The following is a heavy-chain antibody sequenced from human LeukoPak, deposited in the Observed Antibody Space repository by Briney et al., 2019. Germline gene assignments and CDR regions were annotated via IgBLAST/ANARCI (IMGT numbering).Heavy chain of an antibody. J-gene: IGHJ4*02. V-gene: IGHV3-11*01. D-gene: IGHD3-3*01. CDR2: ISSSGSTI. CDR3: ARSEYYDFWSGYFPFDY. CDR1: GFTFSDYY. Sequence: GSLRLSCAASGFTFSDYYMSWIRPAPGKGLEWVSSISSSGSTIYYADSVKGRFTISRGNAKNSLYLQMNSLRAEDTAVYYCARSEYYDFWSGYFPFDYWGQGTLVTVSS.